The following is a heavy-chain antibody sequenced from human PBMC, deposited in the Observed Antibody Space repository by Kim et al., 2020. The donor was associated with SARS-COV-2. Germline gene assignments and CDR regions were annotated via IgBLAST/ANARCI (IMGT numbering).Heavy chain of an antibody. V-gene: IGHV1-18*04. Sequence: ASVKVSCKASGYTFTSYGISWVRQAPGQGLEWMGWISAYNGNTNYAQKLQGRATMTTDTSTSTAYMELRSLSSDDTAVYYCARQVCGGDCYSWEYYYGMDVWGQGTTVTVSS. CDR3: ARQVCGGDCYSWEYYYGMDV. D-gene: IGHD2-21*02. CDR1: GYTFTSYG. J-gene: IGHJ6*02. CDR2: ISAYNGNT.